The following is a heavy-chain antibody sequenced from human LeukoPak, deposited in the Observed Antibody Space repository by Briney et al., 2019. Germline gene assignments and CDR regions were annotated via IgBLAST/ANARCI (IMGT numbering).Heavy chain of an antibody. CDR3: ARVVYYGSGSAHFDY. J-gene: IGHJ4*02. D-gene: IGHD3-10*01. CDR2: ISAYNGNT. CDR1: GYTFTSYG. Sequence: ASVKVSCKASGYTFTSYGISWVRQAPGQGLEWMGWISAYNGNTNYAQKLQGRVTMTADTSTSTAYMELRSLRSEDTAVYYCARVVYYGSGSAHFDYWGQGTLVTVTS. V-gene: IGHV1-18*01.